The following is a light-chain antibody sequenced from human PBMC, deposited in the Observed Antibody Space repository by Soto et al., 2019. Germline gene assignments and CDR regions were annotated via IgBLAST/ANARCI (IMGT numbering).Light chain of an antibody. J-gene: IGKJ1*01. CDR3: QQYSSSRT. Sequence: EILLTQSPVXXXXXXGXXXTLCCRASQSVSSNYLAWYQQKPGQAPRLLMYDASSRATGIPDRFSGSESGTDFTLTISRLEPEDFAVYYCQQYSSSRTFGQGTKVDIK. V-gene: IGKV3-20*01. CDR1: QSVSSNY. CDR2: DAS.